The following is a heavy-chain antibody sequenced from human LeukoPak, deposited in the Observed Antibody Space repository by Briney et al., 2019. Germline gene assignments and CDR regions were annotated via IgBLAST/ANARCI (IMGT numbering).Heavy chain of an antibody. CDR1: GFTFGDHA. D-gene: IGHD5-18*01. J-gene: IGHJ6*02. CDR2: IRSKAYRGTT. V-gene: IGHV3-49*04. CDR3: ARGPIQLWIHNAMDV. Sequence: GGSLRLSCPTSGFTFGDHAMSWVRQAPGKGLEWVGFIRSKAYRGTTEYAPSVRGRFSISRDDSNSIAYLQMNTLQTEDTAVYYCARGPIQLWIHNAMDVWGQGTTVTVSS.